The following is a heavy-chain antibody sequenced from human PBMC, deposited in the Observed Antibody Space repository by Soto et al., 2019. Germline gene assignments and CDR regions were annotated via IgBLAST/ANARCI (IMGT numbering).Heavy chain of an antibody. D-gene: IGHD3-16*01. V-gene: IGHV3-23*01. Sequence: EVQLLESGGDLVQPGGSLRLSCVASVFSFDNYAMSWVRQAPGKGLEWVSAIKRDGSSPYYAASVKDRFTISRYNAKNTLYLQLNSLRADDTAVYYCAELGLMTFSHKHYGNHWGRGNLVTVSS. CDR2: IKRDGSSP. CDR3: AELGLMTFSHKHYGNH. CDR1: VFSFDNYA. J-gene: IGHJ5*02.